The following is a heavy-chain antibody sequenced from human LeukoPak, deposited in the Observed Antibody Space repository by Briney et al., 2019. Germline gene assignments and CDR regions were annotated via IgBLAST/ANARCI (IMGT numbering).Heavy chain of an antibody. V-gene: IGHV3-23*01. J-gene: IGHJ3*02. CDR1: GFAFNKYA. Sequence: PGGSLRLSCAASGFAFNKYAMSWVRQAPEKGLEWVSTISGSGGGTYYADSVKGRFTISRDDSKNSLYLQMDSLRAEDTAVYYCARILGAAFDIWGQGTVVTVSS. D-gene: IGHD3-16*01. CDR3: ARILGAAFDI. CDR2: ISGSGGGT.